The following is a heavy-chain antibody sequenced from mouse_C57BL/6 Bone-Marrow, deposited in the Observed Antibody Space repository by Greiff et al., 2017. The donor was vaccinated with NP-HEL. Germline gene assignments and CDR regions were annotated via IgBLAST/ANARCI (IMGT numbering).Heavy chain of an antibody. J-gene: IGHJ3*01. CDR3: AKKGIYYYGSSYAWFAY. Sequence: VQLQQSGPGLVQPSQSLSITCTVSGFSFTSYGVHWVRQSPGKGLEWLGGIWRGGSTDYNAAFMSRLSIPKDNSKSQVFFKMNSRQAYDTAIYYCAKKGIYYYGSSYAWFAYWGQGTLVTVSA. CDR1: GFSFTSYG. D-gene: IGHD1-1*01. CDR2: IWRGGST. V-gene: IGHV2-5*01.